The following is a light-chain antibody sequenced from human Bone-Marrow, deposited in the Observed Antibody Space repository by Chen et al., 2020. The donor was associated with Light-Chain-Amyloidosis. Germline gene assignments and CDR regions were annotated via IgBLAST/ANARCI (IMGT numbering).Light chain of an antibody. CDR3: QQYKSYSPYT. V-gene: IGKV1-5*01. CDR2: DAS. Sequence: DIQMTQSPSTLSASVGDRVTITCRASQRISSWLAWYQQKPGKAPKLLIYDASSLESGVPSRFSGSGSGTEFTLTISSVQPDDFATYYCQQYKSYSPYTFGQGTKLEIK. J-gene: IGKJ2*01. CDR1: QRISSW.